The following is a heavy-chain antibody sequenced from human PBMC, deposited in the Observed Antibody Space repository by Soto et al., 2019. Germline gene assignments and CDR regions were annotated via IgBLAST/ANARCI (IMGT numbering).Heavy chain of an antibody. CDR1: GFTFSSYG. Sequence: QVQLVESGGGVVQPGRSLRLSCAASGFTFSSYGMHWVRQAPGKGLEWVAVISYDGSNKYYADSVKGRFTISRDNSKNTLYLQMNSLRAEDTAVYYCAKVADGGHPGDSSGWYLDYWGQGTLVTVSS. D-gene: IGHD6-19*01. CDR2: ISYDGSNK. V-gene: IGHV3-30*18. CDR3: AKVADGGHPGDSSGWYLDY. J-gene: IGHJ4*02.